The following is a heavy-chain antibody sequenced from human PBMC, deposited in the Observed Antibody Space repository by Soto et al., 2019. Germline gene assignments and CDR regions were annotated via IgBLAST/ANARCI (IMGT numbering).Heavy chain of an antibody. Sequence: PWWSLRLSCSASVFTFDDYAMHWVRQAPGKGLEWVSGISWNSGSIGYADSVKGRFTISRDNAKNSLYLQMNSLRAEDTALYYCAKDSPGGYYGMDVWGQGTTVTVSS. V-gene: IGHV3-9*01. CDR3: AKDSPGGYYGMDV. D-gene: IGHD2-15*01. J-gene: IGHJ6*02. CDR1: VFTFDDYA. CDR2: ISWNSGSI.